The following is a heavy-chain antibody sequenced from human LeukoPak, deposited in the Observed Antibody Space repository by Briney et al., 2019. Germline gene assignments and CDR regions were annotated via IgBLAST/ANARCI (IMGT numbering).Heavy chain of an antibody. D-gene: IGHD3-10*01. CDR1: GYTFTGYY. Sequence: GASVKVSCKASGYTFTGYYIHWVRQAPGQGLQWMGWINPNSGDTHFTQNFQGRVTMTTHTSITPAYMELSRLRSDDTAVYYCARGGNYASGTYTAFDYWGQGALVTVSS. CDR3: ARGGNYASGTYTAFDY. CDR2: INPNSGDT. J-gene: IGHJ4*02. V-gene: IGHV1-2*02.